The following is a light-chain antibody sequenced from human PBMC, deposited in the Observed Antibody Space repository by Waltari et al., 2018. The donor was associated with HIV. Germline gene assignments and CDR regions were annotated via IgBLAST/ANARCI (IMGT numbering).Light chain of an antibody. Sequence: SYEVTQPLSVSVALGQTARITCRANNIGSKSVHWYQQQPGQAPVLVIYREKNRPSGVPERFSGANTVNTATPAISGAQAGEEADYYCHVWDSSNAEDVFGTGTKVSVL. V-gene: IGLV3-9*01. CDR1: NIGSKS. CDR3: HVWDSSNAEDV. CDR2: REK. J-gene: IGLJ1*01.